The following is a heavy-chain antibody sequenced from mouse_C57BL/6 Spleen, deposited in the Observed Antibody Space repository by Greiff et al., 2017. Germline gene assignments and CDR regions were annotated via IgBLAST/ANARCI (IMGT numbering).Heavy chain of an antibody. Sequence: VQLQQSGAELVRPGASVKLSCKASGYTFTDYYINWVKQRPGQGLEWIARIYPGSGNTYYNEKFKGKATLTAEKSSSTAYMQLSSLTSEDSAVYFCARMGSLYYFDYWGQGTTLTVSS. V-gene: IGHV1-76*01. J-gene: IGHJ2*01. CDR1: GYTFTDYY. D-gene: IGHD6-1*01. CDR3: ARMGSLYYFDY. CDR2: IYPGSGNT.